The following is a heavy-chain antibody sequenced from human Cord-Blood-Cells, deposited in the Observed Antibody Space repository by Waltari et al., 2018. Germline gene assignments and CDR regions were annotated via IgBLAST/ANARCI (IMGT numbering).Heavy chain of an antibody. Sequence: QLQLQESGPGLVKPSETLSLTCTVSGGSISSSSYYWGWIRQPPGKGLEWIGSIYYSGSTYHNPSLKRRVTISVDTSKNQFSLKLSSVTAADTAVYYCARPGGYCSGGSCYSGYFQHWGQGTLVTVSS. D-gene: IGHD2-15*01. V-gene: IGHV4-39*01. CDR1: GGSISSSSYY. CDR3: ARPGGYCSGGSCYSGYFQH. J-gene: IGHJ1*01. CDR2: IYYSGST.